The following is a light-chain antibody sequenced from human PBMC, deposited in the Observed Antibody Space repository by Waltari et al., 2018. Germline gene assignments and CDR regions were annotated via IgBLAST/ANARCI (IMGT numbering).Light chain of an antibody. CDR3: QQYNTYPRT. CDR2: PAS. J-gene: IGKJ1*01. CDR1: QRLNNW. Sequence: IQMTQSPSTLSASVGDRVTITCRASQRLNNWRAWYQQKPGKAPKLLIYPASTLQNGVPSRFSGSASGTEFTLTIDSLQSEDFATYYCQQYNTYPRTFGQGSKVELK. V-gene: IGKV1-5*03.